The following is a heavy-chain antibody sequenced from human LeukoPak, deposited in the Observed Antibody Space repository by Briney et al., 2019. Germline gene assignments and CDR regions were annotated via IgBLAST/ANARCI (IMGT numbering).Heavy chain of an antibody. Sequence: GGSLRLSCAASGFTFSSYAMSWVRQAPGKGLEWVSAISGSGGSTYYADSVKGRFTISRDNSKNTLYLQMNSLRAEDTAVYYCAKQVRWSTYYYYYMDVWGKGTTVTVSS. CDR3: AKQVRWSTYYYYYMDV. D-gene: IGHD2-15*01. V-gene: IGHV3-23*01. J-gene: IGHJ6*03. CDR2: ISGSGGST. CDR1: GFTFSSYA.